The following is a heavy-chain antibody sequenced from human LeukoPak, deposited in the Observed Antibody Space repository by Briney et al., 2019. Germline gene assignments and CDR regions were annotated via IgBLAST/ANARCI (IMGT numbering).Heavy chain of an antibody. CDR1: GFTFSSYG. V-gene: IGHV3-30*02. J-gene: IGHJ4*02. D-gene: IGHD3-9*01. CDR3: AKLEESYFDWLLRDY. CDR2: IRYDGSNK. Sequence: GGSLRLSCAASGFTFSSYGMHWVRQAPGKGLEWVAFIRYDGSNKYYADSVKGRFTISRDNSKNTLYLQMNSLRAEDTAVYYCAKLEESYFDWLLRDYWGQGTLVTVSS.